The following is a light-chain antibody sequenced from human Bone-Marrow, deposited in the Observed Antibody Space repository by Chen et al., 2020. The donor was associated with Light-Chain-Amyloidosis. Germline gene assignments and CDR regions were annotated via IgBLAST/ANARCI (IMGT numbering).Light chain of an antibody. V-gene: IGLV3-25*03. J-gene: IGLJ2*01. CDR3: QSTDSSGTYEVI. CDR2: RDT. CDR1: DLPTKY. Sequence: SYELTQPPSVSVSPGQPARITCSGDDLPTKYAYWYQQKPGQAPVLVIHRDTERPSGISERFAGSSSGTTATLTISGVQAEDAADYHCQSTDSSGTYEVIFGGGTKLTVL.